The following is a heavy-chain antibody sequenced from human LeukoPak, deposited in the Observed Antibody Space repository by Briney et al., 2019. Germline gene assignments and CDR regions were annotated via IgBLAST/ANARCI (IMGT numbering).Heavy chain of an antibody. CDR3: AREYYHIWSRYR. J-gene: IGHJ1*01. Sequence: GGSLRLSCAASGLAVSSNYMSGVRQAPGKGLGWVSVIYSGGSTYYADSVKARFPISRDNSKKTLYLQINSLRAQDTAVYCCAREYYHIWSRYRGGQATLVTVSS. CDR1: GLAVSSNY. D-gene: IGHD3-3*01. CDR2: IYSGGST. V-gene: IGHV3-66*02.